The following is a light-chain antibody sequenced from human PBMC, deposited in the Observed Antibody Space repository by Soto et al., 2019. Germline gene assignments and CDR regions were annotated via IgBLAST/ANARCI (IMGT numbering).Light chain of an antibody. CDR1: QSISTN. V-gene: IGKV1-39*01. CDR2: AAS. CDR3: QQSYTNPLFT. Sequence: DIQMTQSPSSLSASVGDRVTITCRASQSISTNLNWYQVKPGKAPKLLIYAASSLESGVPSRFSGSGSGTDVTLTISSLQPEYFSTYYCQQSYTNPLFTFGPGTKVDIK. J-gene: IGKJ3*01.